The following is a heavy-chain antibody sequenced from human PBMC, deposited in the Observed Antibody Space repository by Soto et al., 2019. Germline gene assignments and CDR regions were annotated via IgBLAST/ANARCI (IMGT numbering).Heavy chain of an antibody. Sequence: SETLSLTCTVSGGSISSYYWSWIRQPPGKGLEWIGYIYYSGSTNYNPSLKSRVTISVDTSKNQFSLKLSSVTAADTAVYYCARSFSIAAAGTNWFDPWGQGTLVTVSS. V-gene: IGHV4-59*01. CDR2: IYYSGST. CDR1: GGSISSYY. CDR3: ARSFSIAAAGTNWFDP. D-gene: IGHD6-13*01. J-gene: IGHJ5*02.